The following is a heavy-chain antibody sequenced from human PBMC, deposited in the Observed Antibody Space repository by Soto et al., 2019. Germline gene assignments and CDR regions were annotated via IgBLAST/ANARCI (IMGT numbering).Heavy chain of an antibody. J-gene: IGHJ4*02. V-gene: IGHV3-33*01. D-gene: IGHD3-3*01. CDR3: ARERSEGYDFWSGYYYFDY. CDR1: GLTFCSYG. Sequence: PGGSLRLCCAACGLTFCSYGMHWVRQAPGKGLEWVAVIWYDGSNKYYADSVKGRFTISRDNSKNTLYLQMNSLRAEDTAVYYCARERSEGYDFWSGYYYFDYWGQGTLVTVSS. CDR2: IWYDGSNK.